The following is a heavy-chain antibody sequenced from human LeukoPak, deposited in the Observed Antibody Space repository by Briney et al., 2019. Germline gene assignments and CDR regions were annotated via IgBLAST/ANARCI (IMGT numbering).Heavy chain of an antibody. CDR3: AGDDSSGFGDAFDI. J-gene: IGHJ3*02. Sequence: PGGSLRLSCAASGFTFSSYSMNWVRQAPGKGLEWVSSISSSSSYIYYADSVKGRFTISRDNAKNSLYLQMNSLRAEDTAVYYCAGDDSSGFGDAFDIWGQGTMVTVSS. CDR2: ISSSSSYI. D-gene: IGHD3-22*01. V-gene: IGHV3-21*01. CDR1: GFTFSSYS.